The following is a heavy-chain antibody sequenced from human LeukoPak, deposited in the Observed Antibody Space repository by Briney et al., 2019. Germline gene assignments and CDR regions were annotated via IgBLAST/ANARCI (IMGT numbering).Heavy chain of an antibody. V-gene: IGHV5-51*01. CDR2: IYPGDSDT. D-gene: IGHD4-17*01. J-gene: IGHJ4*02. CDR3: ARVDTVTSGGGH. CDR1: GYAFTIYW. Sequence: GESLKISCKTSGYAFTIYWIGWVRQMPGKGLEWMGIIYPGDSDTRYSPSFQDQVTISADKSISTAYLQWSSLKASDTAMYFCARVDTVTSGGGHWGQGTLVTVSS.